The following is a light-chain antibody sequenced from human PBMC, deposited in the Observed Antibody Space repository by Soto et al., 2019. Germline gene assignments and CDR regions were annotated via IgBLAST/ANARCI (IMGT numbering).Light chain of an antibody. CDR2: GAS. V-gene: IGKV3D-15*01. CDR1: QSVNIN. Sequence: EIVMTQSPVTLSASPGERVTLSCRASQSVNINLAGYQQRPGQAPRVLIYGASNRATGIPDRFSGRGSGTDFTPIISSQEPDDFARYYCQQYTDWPPLTFGGGTRVVIK. CDR3: QQYTDWPPLT. J-gene: IGKJ4*01.